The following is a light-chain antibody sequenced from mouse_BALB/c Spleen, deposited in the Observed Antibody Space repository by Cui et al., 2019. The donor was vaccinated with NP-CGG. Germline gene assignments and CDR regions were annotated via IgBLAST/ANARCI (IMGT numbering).Light chain of an antibody. J-gene: IGLJ1*01. Sequence: QAVVTQDSSLTTSPVETCTLTCRSSTGAVTTRNYANWVQEKPDHLFTGLIGGTNNRAPGVPARFSGSLIGDKAALTITGAQTEDEAIYFCALWYSNHWVFGGGTKLTVL. CDR2: GTN. CDR1: TGAVTTRNY. CDR3: ALWYSNHWV. V-gene: IGLV1*01.